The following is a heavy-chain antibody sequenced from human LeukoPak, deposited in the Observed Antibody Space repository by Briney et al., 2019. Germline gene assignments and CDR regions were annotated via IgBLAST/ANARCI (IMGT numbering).Heavy chain of an antibody. CDR3: ARSVRIVRFDC. CDR1: GGSISSGGYY. J-gene: IGHJ4*02. D-gene: IGHD2/OR15-2a*01. CDR2: IYHSGST. V-gene: IGHV4-31*03. Sequence: PSETLSLTCTVSGGSISSGGYYWSWIRQHPGKGLEWIGYIYHSGSTYYNPSLKSRVTISIDTSKNQFSLKLSSVTAADTAVYYCARSVRIVRFDCWGQGTLVIVSS.